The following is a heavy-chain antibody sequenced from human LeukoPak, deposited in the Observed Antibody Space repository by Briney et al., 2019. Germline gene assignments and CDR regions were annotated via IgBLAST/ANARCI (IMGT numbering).Heavy chain of an antibody. CDR1: GYTFTSYY. CDR2: INPSGGST. CDR3: ARDPLHSSGWYTRYYFDY. V-gene: IGHV1-46*03. D-gene: IGHD6-19*01. Sequence: ASVKVSCKASGYTFTSYYMHWVRQAPGQGLEWMGIINPSGGSTSYAQKFQGRVTMTRDTSTGTVYMELSSLRSEDTAVYYCARDPLHSSGWYTRYYFDYWGQGTLVTVSS. J-gene: IGHJ4*02.